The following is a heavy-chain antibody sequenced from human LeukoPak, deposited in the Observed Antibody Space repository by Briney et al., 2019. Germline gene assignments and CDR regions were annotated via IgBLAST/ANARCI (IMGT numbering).Heavy chain of an antibody. V-gene: IGHV3-7*03. D-gene: IGHD4-17*01. CDR2: IKQDGSEK. CDR3: ARWHRGVTTWLDY. CDR1: GFTFSSYW. Sequence: GGSLRLSCAASGFTFSSYWMSWIRQAPGKGLEWVANIKQDGSEKYYVDSVKGRFTISRDNAKNPLYLQMNSLRAEDTAVYYCARWHRGVTTWLDYWGQGTLVTVSS. J-gene: IGHJ4*02.